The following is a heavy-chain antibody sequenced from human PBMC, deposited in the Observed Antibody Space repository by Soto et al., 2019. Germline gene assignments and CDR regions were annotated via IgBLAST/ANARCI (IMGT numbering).Heavy chain of an antibody. CDR2: INHSGST. CDR1: GGSFSGYY. V-gene: IGHV4-34*01. D-gene: IGHD6-13*01. CDR3: ARARYSSSWYWWFDP. Sequence: PSETLSLTCAVYGGSFSGYYWRWIRQPPGKGLEWIGEINHSGSTNYNPSLKSRVTISVDTSKNQFSLKLSSVTAADTAVYYCARARYSSSWYWWFDPWGQGTLVTVS. J-gene: IGHJ5*02.